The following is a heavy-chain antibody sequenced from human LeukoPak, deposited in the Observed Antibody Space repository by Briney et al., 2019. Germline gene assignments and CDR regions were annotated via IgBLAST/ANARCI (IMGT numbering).Heavy chain of an antibody. CDR2: INHSGST. D-gene: IGHD1-26*01. Sequence: SETLSLTCAVYGGSFSGYYWNWIRQPPGKGLEWIGEINHSGSTNYNPSLKSRVTISVDTSKNQFSLKLSSVTAADTAVYYCARWAVGATFDYWGQGTLVTVSS. CDR3: ARWAVGATFDY. CDR1: GGSFSGYY. V-gene: IGHV4-34*01. J-gene: IGHJ4*02.